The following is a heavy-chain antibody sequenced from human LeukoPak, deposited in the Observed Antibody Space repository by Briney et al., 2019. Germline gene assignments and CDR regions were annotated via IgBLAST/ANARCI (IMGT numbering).Heavy chain of an antibody. Sequence: GASVKVSCKASGYTFTCYYMHWVRQAPGQGLEWMGWINPNSGGTNYAQKLQGRVTMTTDTSTSTAYMELRSLRSDDTAVYYCARSPTDYYGSGSYSHPRGQGTLVTVSS. J-gene: IGHJ5*02. V-gene: IGHV1-2*02. CDR2: INPNSGGT. CDR1: GYTFTCYY. CDR3: ARSPTDYYGSGSYSHP. D-gene: IGHD3-10*01.